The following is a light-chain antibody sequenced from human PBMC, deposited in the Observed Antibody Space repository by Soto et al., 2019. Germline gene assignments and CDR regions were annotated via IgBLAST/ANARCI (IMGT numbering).Light chain of an antibody. CDR2: DAS. Sequence: DIQMTQSPSTLSASVGDRVTITCRASQSISSWLAWYQQKPGKAPKLLIYDASSLESGVPSRFSGSGSWTEFTLTISSLQPDDFATYYCQQYNSYPYTFGKGTKLEIK. J-gene: IGKJ2*01. CDR1: QSISSW. CDR3: QQYNSYPYT. V-gene: IGKV1-5*01.